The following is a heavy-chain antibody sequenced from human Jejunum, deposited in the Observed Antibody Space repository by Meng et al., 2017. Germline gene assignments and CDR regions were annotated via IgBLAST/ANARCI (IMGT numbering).Heavy chain of an antibody. CDR1: GDSLGTHY. Sequence: QVPLQASGPGLVKPSETLSLACTVSGDSLGTHYWSRIRQPPGKGLEWIGYVFYSGSTNYNPSLKSRVAISVDTSKNQVSLKLTSVTAADTAVYYCARSFHESSWGSYRYLFGLWGQGALVTVSS. V-gene: IGHV4-59*11. J-gene: IGHJ4*02. CDR3: ARSFHESSWGSYRYLFGL. D-gene: IGHD3-16*02. CDR2: VFYSGST.